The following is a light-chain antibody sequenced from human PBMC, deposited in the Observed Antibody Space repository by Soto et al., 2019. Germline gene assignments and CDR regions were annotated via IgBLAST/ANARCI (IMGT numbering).Light chain of an antibody. Sequence: DTEMTHFPSAVSASLGDRLTITCRASRDIRNSLAWYQQTPGKAPKLLLRGASSLHRGVPSRFSGGGAGTEFTLTISSLQPEDFATYYCQQTSALPRTFGQGTKVDIK. CDR3: QQTSALPRT. CDR1: RDIRNS. V-gene: IGKV1-12*01. CDR2: GAS. J-gene: IGKJ2*01.